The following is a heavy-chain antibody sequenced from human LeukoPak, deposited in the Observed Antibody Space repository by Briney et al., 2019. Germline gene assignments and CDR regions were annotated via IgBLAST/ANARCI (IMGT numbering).Heavy chain of an antibody. V-gene: IGHV1-18*01. D-gene: IGHD1-26*01. CDR1: GGTFSSYA. CDR3: ARGEEWELQLRPNDTFDI. CDR2: ISPYNGNT. J-gene: IGHJ3*02. Sequence: SSVKVSCKASGGTFSSYAISWVRQAPGQGLEWMGWISPYNGNTKYAQKLQGRVTMTTDTSTSIDYMELRSLRSDDTAVYYCARGEEWELQLRPNDTFDIWGQGTMVTVSS.